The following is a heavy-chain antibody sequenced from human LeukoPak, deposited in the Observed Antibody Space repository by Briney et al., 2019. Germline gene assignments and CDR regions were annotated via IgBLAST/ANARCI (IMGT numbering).Heavy chain of an antibody. V-gene: IGHV1-24*01. CDR2: FDPEDGET. CDR3: ATVGSRESRVPFDY. D-gene: IGHD1-26*01. J-gene: IGHJ4*02. CDR1: GYTLTELS. Sequence: ASVKVSCKVSGYTLTELSMHWVRQAPGKGLEWVGGFDPEDGETIYAQKFQGRVTMTEDTTTDTAYMELSNLRSEDTAVYYCATVGSRESRVPFDYWGQGTLVTVSS.